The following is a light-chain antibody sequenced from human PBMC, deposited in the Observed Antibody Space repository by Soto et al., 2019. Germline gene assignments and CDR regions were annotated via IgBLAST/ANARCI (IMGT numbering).Light chain of an antibody. CDR3: CSYAGSSTWV. V-gene: IGLV2-23*01. Sequence: QSALTQPASVSGSPGQSITFSCTGTTSDVGSYNLVSWYQQHPGKAPKLMIYEGSKRPSGVSNRFSGSKSGNTASLTISGLQAEDGADYYCCSYAGSSTWVFGGGTKLTV. CDR1: TSDVGSYNL. CDR2: EGS. J-gene: IGLJ3*02.